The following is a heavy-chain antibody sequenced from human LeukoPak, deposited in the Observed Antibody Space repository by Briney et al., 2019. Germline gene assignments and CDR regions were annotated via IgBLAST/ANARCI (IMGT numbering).Heavy chain of an antibody. V-gene: IGHV1-69*13. CDR1: GGTFSSYA. CDR3: AREKRGRFLEWLPRSGGYYFDY. J-gene: IGHJ4*02. Sequence: ASVKVSCKASGGTFSSYAISWVRQAPGQGLEWMGGIIPIFGTANYAQKFQGRVTITADESTSTAYMELSSLRSEDTAVYYCAREKRGRFLEWLPRSGGYYFDYWGQGTLVTVSS. CDR2: IIPIFGTA. D-gene: IGHD3-3*01.